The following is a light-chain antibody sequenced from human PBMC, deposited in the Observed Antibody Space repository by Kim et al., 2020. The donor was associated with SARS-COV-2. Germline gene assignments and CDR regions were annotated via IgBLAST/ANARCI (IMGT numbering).Light chain of an antibody. CDR2: GAS. J-gene: IGKJ1*01. CDR3: QQYGNSWT. V-gene: IGKV3-20*01. CDR1: QSISSNY. Sequence: LSPGERATPSCRASQSISSNYLAWYQQKPGQAPRLLIYGASSRATGIADRFSGSGSGTDFTLTISRLEPEDFAVYYCQQYGNSWTFGQGTKVDIK.